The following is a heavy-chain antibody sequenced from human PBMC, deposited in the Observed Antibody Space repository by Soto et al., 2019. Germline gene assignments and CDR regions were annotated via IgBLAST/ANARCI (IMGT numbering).Heavy chain of an antibody. D-gene: IGHD3-22*01. J-gene: IGHJ4*02. CDR2: ISHDGSKT. V-gene: IGHV3-30*18. Sequence: QVQLVESGGGVVQPGRSLRLSCAASGFTFNSYGIHWVRQAPGKGLEWVAVISHDGSKTNYADSVKGRVTISRDNSKDTMYLQMNSLRAENTAVYYCAKDTYYYYSSGDYVFDSWGQGTLVTVSS. CDR1: GFTFNSYG. CDR3: AKDTYYYYSSGDYVFDS.